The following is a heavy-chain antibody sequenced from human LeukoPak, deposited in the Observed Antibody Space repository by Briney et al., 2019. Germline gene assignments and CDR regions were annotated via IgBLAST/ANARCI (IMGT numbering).Heavy chain of an antibody. J-gene: IGHJ6*03. D-gene: IGHD3-22*01. CDR2: IYYSGST. V-gene: IGHV4-59*01. CDR3: ARGLTYYYDSSGYSPLAGYMDV. CDR1: GGSISSYY. Sequence: SSETLSLTCTVSGGSISSYYWSWIRQPPGKGLEWIGYIYYSGSTNYNPSLKSRVTISVDTSKNQFSLKLGSVTAADTAVYYCARGLTYYYDSSGYSPLAGYMDVWGKGTTVTVSS.